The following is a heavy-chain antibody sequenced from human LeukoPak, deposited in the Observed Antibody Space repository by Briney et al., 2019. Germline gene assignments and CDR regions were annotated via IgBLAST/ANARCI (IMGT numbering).Heavy chain of an antibody. CDR2: IYTSGST. V-gene: IGHV4-4*07. CDR3: ARHAMVRGVMSAFDI. J-gene: IGHJ3*02. Sequence: PSETLSLTCTVSGGSISSYYWSWIRQPARKGLEWIGRIYTSGSTNYNPSLKSRVTISVDTSKNQFSLKLSSVTAADTAVYYCARHAMVRGVMSAFDIWGQGTMVTVSS. D-gene: IGHD3-10*01. CDR1: GGSISSYY.